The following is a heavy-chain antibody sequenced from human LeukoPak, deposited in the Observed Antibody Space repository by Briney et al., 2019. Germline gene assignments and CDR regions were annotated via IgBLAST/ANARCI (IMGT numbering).Heavy chain of an antibody. CDR3: ARDLRGYSYGSGFYYYYYYMDV. CDR2: IYTSGIT. D-gene: IGHD5-18*01. Sequence: SETLSFTCTVSGVSISSYYWSWIRQPPGKGLEWIGRIYTSGITNYNPSLKSRVTISVDTSKNQFSLKLSSVTAADTAVYYCARDLRGYSYGSGFYYYYYYMDVWGKGTTVTISS. CDR1: GVSISSYY. V-gene: IGHV4-4*08. J-gene: IGHJ6*03.